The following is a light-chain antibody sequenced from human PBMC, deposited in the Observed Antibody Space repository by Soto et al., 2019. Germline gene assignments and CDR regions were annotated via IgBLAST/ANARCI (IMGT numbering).Light chain of an antibody. CDR2: KAS. J-gene: IGKJ2*01. CDR3: QQYSSDSNT. Sequence: DLQMTQSPSTLSASVGDRVTITCRASQDSNIWLAWYQQKPGKAPKLLIYKASTLERGVPSRFIGSGSGTDFTLAISSLQPDDFATYYCQQYSSDSNTFGQGTRLDIK. V-gene: IGKV1-5*03. CDR1: QDSNIW.